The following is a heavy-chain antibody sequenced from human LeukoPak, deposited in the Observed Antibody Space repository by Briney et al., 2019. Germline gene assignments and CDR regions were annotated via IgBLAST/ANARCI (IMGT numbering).Heavy chain of an antibody. CDR1: GYTFTSYG. V-gene: IGHV1-18*01. J-gene: IGHJ6*03. CDR2: ISAYNGNT. Sequence: ASVKVSCKASGYTFTSYGISWVRQAPGQGLEWMGWISAYNGNTNYAQKLQGRVTMTTDTSTSTAYMELRSLRSDDTAGYYCARTWIQLWLRKNYYYMDVWGKGTTVTVSS. CDR3: ARTWIQLWLRKNYYYMDV. D-gene: IGHD5-18*01.